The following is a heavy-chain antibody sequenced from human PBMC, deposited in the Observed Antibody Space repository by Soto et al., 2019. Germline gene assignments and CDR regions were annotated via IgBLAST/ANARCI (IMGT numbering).Heavy chain of an antibody. CDR1: GGSFSGYY. V-gene: IGHV4-34*01. D-gene: IGHD2-2*01. Sequence: ASETLSLTCAVYGGSFSGYYWSWIHQPPGKGLEWIGEINHSGSTNYNPSLKSRVTISVDTSKNQFSLKLSSVTAADTAVYYCARARSHIVVVPAAMLDVWGKGTTVTVSS. CDR3: ARARSHIVVVPAAMLDV. J-gene: IGHJ6*04. CDR2: INHSGST.